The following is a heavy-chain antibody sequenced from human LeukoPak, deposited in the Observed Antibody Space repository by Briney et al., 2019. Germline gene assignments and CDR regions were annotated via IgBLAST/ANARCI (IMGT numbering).Heavy chain of an antibody. D-gene: IGHD4-17*01. Sequence: GASVKVSCKASGYTFTSYGISWVRQAPGQGLEWMGWISAYNGNTNYAQKLQGRVTMTTDTSTSTAYMELRSLRSDDTAVYYCARDSGGSYGDLLYYYYYGMDVWGQGTTVTVSS. CDR1: GYTFTSYG. CDR2: ISAYNGNT. CDR3: ARDSGGSYGDLLYYYYYGMDV. J-gene: IGHJ6*02. V-gene: IGHV1-18*01.